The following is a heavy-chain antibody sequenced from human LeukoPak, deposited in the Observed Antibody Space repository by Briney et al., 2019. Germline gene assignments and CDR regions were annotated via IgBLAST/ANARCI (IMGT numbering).Heavy chain of an antibody. D-gene: IGHD5-12*01. J-gene: IGHJ4*02. CDR1: GYIFYHYG. CDR2: ISGYNGNT. CDR3: ARDQGIYNHRIIDS. Sequence: VASVKVSCTASGYIFYHYGLSWVRQAPGQGLEWMGWISGYNGNTNFAQEFQGRVTMTTDTSTSTASMELRSLRSDDTAVYYCARDQGIYNHRIIDSWGQGTLVTVSS. V-gene: IGHV1-18*01.